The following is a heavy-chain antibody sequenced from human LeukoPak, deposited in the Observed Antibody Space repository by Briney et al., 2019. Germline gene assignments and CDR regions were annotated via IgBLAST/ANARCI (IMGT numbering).Heavy chain of an antibody. CDR3: ARGFATYYYDSSGYYAFDL. Sequence: EASVKVSCKASGYTFTSYDINWVRQATGQGLEWMGWMNPNSGNTGYAQKFQGRVTMTRNTSISTAYMELTSLRSEDTAVYYCARGFATYYYDSSGYYAFDLWGQGTMVTVSS. CDR1: GYTFTSYD. V-gene: IGHV1-8*01. D-gene: IGHD3-22*01. J-gene: IGHJ3*01. CDR2: MNPNSGNT.